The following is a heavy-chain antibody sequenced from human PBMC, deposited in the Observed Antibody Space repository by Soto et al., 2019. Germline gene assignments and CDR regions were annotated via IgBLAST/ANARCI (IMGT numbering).Heavy chain of an antibody. D-gene: IGHD3-10*01. J-gene: IGHJ4*02. CDR3: AHLPMIRGVTYQYFFDS. CDR1: GFSLSTSKVG. V-gene: IGHV2-5*02. CDR2: IYWDDNK. Sequence: QITLKESGPPLVKPTQTLTLTCTFSGFSLSTSKVGVGWIRQPPGKALEWLTLIYWDDNKHYSPSLKSRLTTATDTSKIPVVLTMTNMDPVDTATYYCAHLPMIRGVTYQYFFDSWGQGSLVTVSS.